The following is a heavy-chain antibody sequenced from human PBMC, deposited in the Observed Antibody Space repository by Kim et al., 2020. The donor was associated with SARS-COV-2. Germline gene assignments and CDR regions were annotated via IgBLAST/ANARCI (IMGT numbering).Heavy chain of an antibody. CDR3: ARGSRLGDFMVRGVPFSFDY. CDR2: ISSSGSTI. Sequence: GGSLRLSCAASGFTFSSYEMNWVRQAPGKGLEWVSYISSSGSTIYYADSVKGRFTISRDNAKNSLYLQMNSLRAEDTAVYYCARGSRLGDFMVRGVPFSFDYWGQGTLVTVSS. CDR1: GFTFSSYE. D-gene: IGHD3-10*01. J-gene: IGHJ4*02. V-gene: IGHV3-48*03.